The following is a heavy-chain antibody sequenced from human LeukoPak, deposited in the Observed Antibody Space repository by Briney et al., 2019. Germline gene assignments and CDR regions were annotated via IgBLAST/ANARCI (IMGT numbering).Heavy chain of an antibody. CDR1: GYTFTSYA. D-gene: IGHD5-24*01. Sequence: ASVKVSCKASGYTFTSYAMHWVRQAPGQRLEWMGWINAGNGNTKYSQKFQGRVTITRDTSASTAYMELSSLRSEDTAVYYCARASDGKRWLQDFDYWGQGTLVTVSS. CDR3: ARASDGKRWLQDFDY. J-gene: IGHJ4*02. V-gene: IGHV1-3*01. CDR2: INAGNGNT.